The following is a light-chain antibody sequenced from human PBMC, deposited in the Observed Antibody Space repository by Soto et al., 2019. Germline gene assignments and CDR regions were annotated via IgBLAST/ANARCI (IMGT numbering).Light chain of an antibody. CDR3: QQRNAWPRNT. CDR1: QSVPSY. Sequence: EIVLTQFPATLSLSPGDRATLSCRASQSVPSYLAWYQQKPGQAPRLLVYDISNRATGIPARFTGSGSGTDFTLTISSLEPEDSAVYYCQQRNAWPRNTFGPGTNVDIK. CDR2: DIS. V-gene: IGKV3-11*01. J-gene: IGKJ3*01.